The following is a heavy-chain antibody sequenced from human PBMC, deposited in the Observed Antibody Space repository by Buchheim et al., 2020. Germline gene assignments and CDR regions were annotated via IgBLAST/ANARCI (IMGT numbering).Heavy chain of an antibody. J-gene: IGHJ4*02. CDR2: IKPDGSEK. Sequence: EVQLLESGGGLVQPGGSLRLSCAASGFTFSRYWMNWVRQAPGKGLEWVANIKPDGSEKYYVDSVKGRFTISRDYAQNSLYLQMNSLRAEDTAVYYCASSYQAAYFDYWGQGTL. CDR3: ASSYQAAYFDY. CDR1: GFTFSRYW. V-gene: IGHV3-7*01. D-gene: IGHD2-2*01.